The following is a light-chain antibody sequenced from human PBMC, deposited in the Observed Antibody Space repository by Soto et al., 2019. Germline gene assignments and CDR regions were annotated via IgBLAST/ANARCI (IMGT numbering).Light chain of an antibody. Sequence: DIVMTQSPDSLAVSLGERATINCKSSQSVLHSSNNKNYLAWYQQKPGQPPKLLIYWASTRESGVPDRFSGSGSGTDFTRTISSLQAEDVAVYYCQQYYSARTFGQGTKLEIK. CDR1: QSVLHSSNNKNY. CDR3: QQYYSART. V-gene: IGKV4-1*01. J-gene: IGKJ2*01. CDR2: WAS.